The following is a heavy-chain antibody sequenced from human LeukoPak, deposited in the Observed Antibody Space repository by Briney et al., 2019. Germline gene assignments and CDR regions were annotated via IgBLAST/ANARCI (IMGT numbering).Heavy chain of an antibody. D-gene: IGHD6-13*01. CDR3: ATTYDLIAGTRFDY. V-gene: IGHV4-59*01. CDR2: IYYSGST. Sequence: SETLSLTCTVSGGSISSYYWSWIRQPPGKGLERIGYIYYSGSTNYNPSLKCRVTISVDTSKNQFSLKLSSVTAADTAVYYCATTYDLIAGTRFDYWGQGTLVTVSS. CDR1: GGSISSYY. J-gene: IGHJ4*02.